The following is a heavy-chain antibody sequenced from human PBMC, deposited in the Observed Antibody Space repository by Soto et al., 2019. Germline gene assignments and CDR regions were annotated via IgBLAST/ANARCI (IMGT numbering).Heavy chain of an antibody. CDR1: GYTFTNYG. CDR2: ISGYNGNT. V-gene: IGHV1-18*01. Sequence: QVQVVQSGDEVKKPGASVKVSCKASGYTFTNYGFSWVRQAPGQGLEWMGWISGYNGNTKYAEKFQGRVTMTTDTSTSTAHMEQRSLRSDDTAVYYCAREGQAPYYSYGMDVWGQGTPVTVSS. J-gene: IGHJ6*02. CDR3: AREGQAPYYSYGMDV.